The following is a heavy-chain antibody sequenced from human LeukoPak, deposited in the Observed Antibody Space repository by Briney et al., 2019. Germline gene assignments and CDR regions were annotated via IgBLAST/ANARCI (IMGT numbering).Heavy chain of an antibody. Sequence: SETLSLTCAVYGGSFSGYYWSWIRQPPGKGLEWIGNIYYSGSTYYNPSLKSRVTISVDTSKNQFSLKVSSVTAADTAVYYCARLDQYSSGWVDYWGQGTLVTVSS. CDR3: ARLDQYSSGWVDY. V-gene: IGHV4-34*01. D-gene: IGHD6-19*01. CDR1: GGSFSGYY. CDR2: IYYSGST. J-gene: IGHJ4*02.